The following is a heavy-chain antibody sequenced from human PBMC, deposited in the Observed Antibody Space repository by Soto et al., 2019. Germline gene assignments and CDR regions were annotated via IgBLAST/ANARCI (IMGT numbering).Heavy chain of an antibody. J-gene: IGHJ4*02. CDR2: IVVGSGNT. CDR3: ADVFPNYGGKPPLFDY. D-gene: IGHD4-17*01. V-gene: IGHV1-58*01. Sequence: SVKVSCKASGFTFTSSAVQWVRQARGQRLEWIGWIVVGSGNTNYAQKFQERVTITRDMSTSTAYMELSSLRSEDTAVYYCADVFPNYGGKPPLFDYWGQGTLVTVYS. CDR1: GFTFTSSA.